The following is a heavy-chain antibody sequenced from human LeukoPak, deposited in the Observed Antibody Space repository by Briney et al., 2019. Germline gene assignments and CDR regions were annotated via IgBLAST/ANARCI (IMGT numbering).Heavy chain of an antibody. Sequence: SETLSLTCTVSGDSISSGDYYWSWIRQPPGKGLEWIGRIYTSGSTNYNPSLKSRVTISVDTSKNQFSLKLSSVTAADTAVYYCARRGGTMVRGVTLWYYYYYMDVWGKGTTVTISS. D-gene: IGHD3-10*01. J-gene: IGHJ6*03. CDR2: IYTSGST. V-gene: IGHV4-61*02. CDR1: GDSISSGDYY. CDR3: ARRGGTMVRGVTLWYYYYYMDV.